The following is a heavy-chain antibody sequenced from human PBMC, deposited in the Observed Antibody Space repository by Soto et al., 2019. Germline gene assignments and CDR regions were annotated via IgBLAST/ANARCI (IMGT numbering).Heavy chain of an antibody. CDR2: ISYDGSNK. J-gene: IGHJ5*02. CDR1: GFTFSSYG. D-gene: IGHD6-13*01. Sequence: GGSLRLSCAASGFTFSSYGMHWVRQAPGKGLEWVAVISYDGSNKYYADSVKGRFTISRDNSKNTLYLQMNSLRAEDTAVYYCAKDIAAAERYNWFDPRGQGTLVTVSS. CDR3: AKDIAAAERYNWFDP. V-gene: IGHV3-30*18.